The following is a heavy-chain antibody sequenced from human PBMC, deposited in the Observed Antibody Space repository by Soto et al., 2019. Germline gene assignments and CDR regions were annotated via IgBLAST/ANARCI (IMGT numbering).Heavy chain of an antibody. Sequence: SVKVSCKASGGTFSSYAISWVRQAPGQGLEWMGGIIPIFGTANYAQKFQGRVTITADESTSTAYMELSSLRSEDTAVYYCARDPPTIAAAGIYYYYGMDVWGQGTTVTVS. J-gene: IGHJ6*02. D-gene: IGHD6-13*01. CDR2: IIPIFGTA. CDR3: ARDPPTIAAAGIYYYYGMDV. V-gene: IGHV1-69*13. CDR1: GGTFSSYA.